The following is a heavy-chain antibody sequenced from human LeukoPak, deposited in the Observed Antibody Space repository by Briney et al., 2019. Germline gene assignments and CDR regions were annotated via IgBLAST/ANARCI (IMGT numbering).Heavy chain of an antibody. CDR2: IRYDGSNK. Sequence: PGGSLRLSCAASGFTFSRYGMHWVRQAPGKGLEWVAFIRYDGSNKYYADSVKGRFTISRDNSKNTLYLQMNSLRAEDTAVYYCAKRVYHSGPESYFDYWGQGTLVTVSS. CDR3: AKRVYHSGPESYFDY. J-gene: IGHJ4*02. V-gene: IGHV3-30*02. D-gene: IGHD5-12*01. CDR1: GFTFSRYG.